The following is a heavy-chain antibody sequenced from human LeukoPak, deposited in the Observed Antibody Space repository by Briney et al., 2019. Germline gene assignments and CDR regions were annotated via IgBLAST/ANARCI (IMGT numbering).Heavy chain of an antibody. D-gene: IGHD1/OR15-1a*01. J-gene: IGHJ3*02. V-gene: IGHV4-61*02. CDR2: IYTSGST. CDR3: ARDSNKCDAFDI. CDR1: GGSISSGSYY. Sequence: SETLSLTCTVSGGSISSGSYYWSWIRQPAGKGLEWIGRIYTSGSTNYNPSLKSRVTISVDTSKNQFSLKLSSVTAADTAVYYCARDSNKCDAFDIWGQGTMVTVSS.